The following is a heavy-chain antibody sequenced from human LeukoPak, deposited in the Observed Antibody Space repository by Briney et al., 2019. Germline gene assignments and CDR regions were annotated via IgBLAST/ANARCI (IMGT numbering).Heavy chain of an antibody. CDR3: AREINDGSFDY. J-gene: IGHJ4*02. CDR2: ISYDGSNK. CDR1: GFTFSSYA. V-gene: IGHV3-30-3*01. D-gene: IGHD2-2*03. Sequence: PGGSLRLSCAASGFTFSSYAMHWVRQAPGKGLEWVAVISYDGSNKYYADSVKGRFTISRDNSKNTLYLQMNSLRAEDTAVYYCAREINDGSFDYWGQGTLVTASS.